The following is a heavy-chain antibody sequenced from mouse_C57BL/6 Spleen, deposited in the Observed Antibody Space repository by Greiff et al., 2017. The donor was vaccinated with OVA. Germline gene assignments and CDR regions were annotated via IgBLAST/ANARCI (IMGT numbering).Heavy chain of an antibody. D-gene: IGHD4-1*01. V-gene: IGHV1-52*01. CDR3: GTGSFDY. CDR2: IDPSDSAT. J-gene: IGHJ2*01. CDR1: GYTFTSYW. Sequence: QVQLQQPGAELVRPGSSVTLSCKASGYTFTSYWMHWVKQRPIQGLEWIGNIDPSDSATHYNQKFKDKATLTVDKSSSTAFMQLSRLTSDDSAVYYCGTGSFDYWGQGTTLTVSS.